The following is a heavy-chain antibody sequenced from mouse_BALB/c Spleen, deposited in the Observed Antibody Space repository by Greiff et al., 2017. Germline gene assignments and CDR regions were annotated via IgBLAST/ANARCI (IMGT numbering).Heavy chain of an antibody. CDR1: GYAFTSYN. V-gene: IGHV1S135*01. CDR2: IDPYNGGT. D-gene: IGHD1-1*01. J-gene: IGHJ1*01. CDR3: ARVPAYGSSHWYFDV. Sequence: QLVESGPELVKPGASVKVSCKASGYAFTSYNMYWVKQSHGKSLEWIGYIDPYNGGTSYNQKFKGKATLTVDKSSSTAYMHLNSLTSEDSAVYYCARVPAYGSSHWYFDVWGAGTTVTVSS.